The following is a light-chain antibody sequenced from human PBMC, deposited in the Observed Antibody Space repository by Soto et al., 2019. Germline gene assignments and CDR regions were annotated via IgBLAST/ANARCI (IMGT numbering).Light chain of an antibody. V-gene: IGLV2-14*01. Sequence: QSALTQPASVSGSHGQSITISCTGTSSDVGGYNYVSWYQQHPGKAPKLMIYDVSNRPSGVSNRFSGSKSGNTASLTISGLHAEDEADYYCSSYTSSSTLPYVFGTGTKVTVL. CDR3: SSYTSSSTLPYV. CDR1: SSDVGGYNY. CDR2: DVS. J-gene: IGLJ1*01.